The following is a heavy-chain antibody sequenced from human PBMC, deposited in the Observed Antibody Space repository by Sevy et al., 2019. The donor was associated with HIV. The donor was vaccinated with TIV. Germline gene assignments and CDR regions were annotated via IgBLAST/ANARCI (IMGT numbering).Heavy chain of an antibody. D-gene: IGHD3-22*01. J-gene: IGHJ4*02. CDR2: FDPEDDEK. CDR3: ATTKDYYDASCYPFDS. CDR1: GYTLTELS. Sequence: AAVKVSCKVSGYTLTELSMHWVGQAPGKGLEWMGTFDPEDDEKIYAQKFQGSVTMTEDTSTEPAYMERRRLRSEDTAVYTSATTKDYYDASCYPFDSWGQGTMVTVSS. V-gene: IGHV1-24*01.